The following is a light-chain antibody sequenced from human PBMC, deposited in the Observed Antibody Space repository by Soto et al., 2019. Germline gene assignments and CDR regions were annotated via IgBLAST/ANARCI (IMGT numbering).Light chain of an antibody. J-gene: IGLJ1*01. CDR2: NVS. CDR3: SSYTRSSPYV. V-gene: IGLV2-14*03. Sequence: QSVLTEPAPVAGSPGQSIPISCPGTSRYVGGYDYVSWYQHHPAKAPKLIIYNVSTRPSRVSNRFSGSKSGNTASLTISGLQAEDEDYYYCSSYTRSSPYVFGTGTKVTVL. CDR1: SRYVGGYDY.